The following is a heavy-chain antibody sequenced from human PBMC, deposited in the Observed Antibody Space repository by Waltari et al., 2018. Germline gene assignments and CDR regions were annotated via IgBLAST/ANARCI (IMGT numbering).Heavy chain of an antibody. CDR3: ARDLGYCSGGSCYGFDY. D-gene: IGHD2-15*01. CDR2: INPNSGGT. CDR1: GYTFTGYY. Sequence: QVQLVQSGAEVKKPGASVKVSCKASGYTFTGYYMHWVRQAPGHGLEWRGRINPNSGGTNYAQKCKGRVTMTRDTSISTAYVELSRLRSDDTAVYYCARDLGYCSGGSCYGFDYWGQGTLVTVSS. V-gene: IGHV1-2*06. J-gene: IGHJ4*02.